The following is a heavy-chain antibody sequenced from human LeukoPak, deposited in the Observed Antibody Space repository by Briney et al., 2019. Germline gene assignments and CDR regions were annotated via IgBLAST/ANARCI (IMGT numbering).Heavy chain of an antibody. V-gene: IGHV3-33*08. CDR2: IWHDGSDK. Sequence: GRSLRLSCAASGFIFSSYGMHWVRQAPGKGLEWVAIIWHDGSDKYYADSVKGRFTISRDNSKNTLYLQMNSLKTEDTAVYYCTTRGSGWFYGMDVWGQGTTVTVSS. CDR1: GFIFSSYG. J-gene: IGHJ6*02. D-gene: IGHD6-19*01. CDR3: TTRGSGWFYGMDV.